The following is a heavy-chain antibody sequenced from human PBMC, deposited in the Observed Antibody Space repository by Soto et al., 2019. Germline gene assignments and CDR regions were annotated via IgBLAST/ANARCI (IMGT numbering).Heavy chain of an antibody. D-gene: IGHD6-13*01. J-gene: IGHJ4*02. V-gene: IGHV4-4*02. CDR1: GGSISSSNW. Sequence: PSETLSLTCAVSGGSISSSNWWSWVRQPPGKGLEWIGEIYHSGSTNYNPSLKSRVTISVDKSKNQFSLKLSSVTAADTAVYYCARGIAAAGTLSYFDYWGQGTLVTVSS. CDR2: IYHSGST. CDR3: ARGIAAAGTLSYFDY.